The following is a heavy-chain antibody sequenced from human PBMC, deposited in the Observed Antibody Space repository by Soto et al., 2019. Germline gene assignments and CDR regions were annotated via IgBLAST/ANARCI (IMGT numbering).Heavy chain of an antibody. J-gene: IGHJ4*02. Sequence: GASVKVSCKASGYTFTSYGISWVRQAPGQGLEWMGWISAYNGNTNYAQKLQGRVTMTTDTSTSTAYMELRSLRSDDTAVYYCARYLEMATMEGFDYWGQGTLVTVSS. CDR1: GYTFTSYG. CDR2: ISAYNGNT. CDR3: ARYLEMATMEGFDY. D-gene: IGHD5-12*01. V-gene: IGHV1-18*01.